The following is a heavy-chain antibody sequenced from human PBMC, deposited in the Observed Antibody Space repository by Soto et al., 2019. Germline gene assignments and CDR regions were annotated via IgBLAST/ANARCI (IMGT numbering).Heavy chain of an antibody. J-gene: IGHJ4*02. CDR1: GGSISSGGYY. D-gene: IGHD3-10*01. CDR3: AREGGYYGANLNLVY. Sequence: PSETLSLTCTVSGGSISSGGYYWSWIRQHPGKGLEWIGYIYYSGSTYYNPSLKSRVTISVDTSKNQFSLKLSSVTAADTAVYYCAREGGYYGANLNLVYWGQGTLVTVSS. V-gene: IGHV4-31*03. CDR2: IYYSGST.